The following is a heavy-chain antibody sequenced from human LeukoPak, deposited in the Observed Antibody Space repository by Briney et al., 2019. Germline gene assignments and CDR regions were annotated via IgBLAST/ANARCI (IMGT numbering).Heavy chain of an antibody. CDR1: GGSVSSGSYY. CDR3: ARLKAPRYYFDY. V-gene: IGHV4-61*01. J-gene: IGHJ4*02. CDR2: IYYSGST. Sequence: SETLSLTCTVSGGSVSSGSYYWSWIRQPPGKGLEWIGYIYYSGSTNYNPSLKSRVTISVDTSKNQFSLKLSSVTAADTAVYYCARLKAPRYYFDYWGQGTLVTVSS.